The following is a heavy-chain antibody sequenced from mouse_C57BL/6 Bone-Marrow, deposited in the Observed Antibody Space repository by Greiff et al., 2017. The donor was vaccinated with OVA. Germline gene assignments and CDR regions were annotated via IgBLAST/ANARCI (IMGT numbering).Heavy chain of an antibody. CDR1: GFTFSDYG. J-gene: IGHJ3*01. Sequence: EVQLVESGGGLVKPGGSLKLSCAASGFTFSDYGMHWVRQAPEKGLEWVAYISSGSSTIYYADTVKGRFTISRDNAKNTLFLQMTSLRSEDTAMYYCAKVRFTYWGQGTLVTVSA. CDR3: AKVRFTY. CDR2: ISSGSSTI. V-gene: IGHV5-17*01.